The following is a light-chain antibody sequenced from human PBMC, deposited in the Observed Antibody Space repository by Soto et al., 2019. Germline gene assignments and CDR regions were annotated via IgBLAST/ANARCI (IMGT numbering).Light chain of an antibody. CDR2: EVS. Sequence: QSVLTQPASVSGSPGQSITISCTGTTSDIGTYSYVSWYQQHAGKAPKLIIYEVSHRPSGVSNRFSGSKSGSTASLTISGLQAEDEANYYCCSSTGISHLLFANGTKVTV. J-gene: IGLJ1*01. CDR3: CSSTGISHLL. CDR1: TSDIGTYSY. V-gene: IGLV2-14*01.